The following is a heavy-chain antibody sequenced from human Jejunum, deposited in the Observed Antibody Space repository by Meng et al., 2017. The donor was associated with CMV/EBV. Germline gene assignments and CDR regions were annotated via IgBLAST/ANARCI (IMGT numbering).Heavy chain of an antibody. CDR1: FTFDDYG. J-gene: IGHJ6*02. Sequence: FTFDDYGMSWVRQVPGKGLEWVSGINRNGGSTDYADSVKGRFTISRDNAKNSLYLQMNTLRADDTAVYYCAKWVVPPGVGYGLDVWGQGTTVTVSS. CDR3: AKWVVPPGVGYGLDV. V-gene: IGHV3-20*03. D-gene: IGHD2-2*01. CDR2: INRNGGST.